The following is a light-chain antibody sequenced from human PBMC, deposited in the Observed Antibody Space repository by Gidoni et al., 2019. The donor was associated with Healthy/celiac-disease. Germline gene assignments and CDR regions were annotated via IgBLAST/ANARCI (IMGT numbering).Light chain of an antibody. CDR2: DDS. Sequence: SFVLPHPPSVSVAPGQTARITCGGNNIGSKSVHWYQQKPGQAPVLVVYDDSDRPSGIPGRFSGSNSGNTANLTISRVEAGDEADYYCQVWDSSSDHPYVFGTGTKVTVL. V-gene: IGLV3-21*02. CDR3: QVWDSSSDHPYV. J-gene: IGLJ1*01. CDR1: NIGSKS.